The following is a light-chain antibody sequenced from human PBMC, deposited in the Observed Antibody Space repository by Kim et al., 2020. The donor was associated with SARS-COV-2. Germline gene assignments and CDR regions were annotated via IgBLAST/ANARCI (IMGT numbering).Light chain of an antibody. CDR1: QSIRSY. CDR2: GAS. J-gene: IGKJ1*01. CDR3: QQSYSTPET. Sequence: DIQMTQSPSSLSASVGDRVNITCRASQSIRSYLNWYQQKSGKAPKLLIYGASSLQSGAPSRFSGSGSGTDFTLTISSLQREDFATYYCQQSYSTPETFGQGTKVDIK. V-gene: IGKV1-39*01.